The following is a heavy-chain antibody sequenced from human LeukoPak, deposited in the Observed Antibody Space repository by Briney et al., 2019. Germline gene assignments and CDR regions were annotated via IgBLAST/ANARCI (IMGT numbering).Heavy chain of an antibody. CDR1: GVSINSSSYH. J-gene: IGHJ6*02. CDR2: MYYRGST. D-gene: IGHD2-2*01. CDR3: ARHVGTNFYYYYYVLDV. Sequence: SETLSLTCSVSGVSINSSSYHWGWIRQPPGKGLEWIGSMYYRGSTYYNPSLKSRVTISVDTSRNQFFLKLRSLTAADTAVYYCARHVGTNFYYYYYVLDVWGQGTTVTVSS. V-gene: IGHV4-39*01.